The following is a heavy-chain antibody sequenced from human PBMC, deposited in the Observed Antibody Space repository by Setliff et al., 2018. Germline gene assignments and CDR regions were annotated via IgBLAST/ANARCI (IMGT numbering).Heavy chain of an antibody. Sequence: GASVKVSCKASGYPFTSNSMHWVRQAPGQRLEWIGYMDTGTGKKEYSQKFRDRVTIIRDTSATTAYVELHSLRSDDTAVYYCATGQHSGSWTLDQWGQGTLVTVSS. J-gene: IGHJ4*02. D-gene: IGHD6-13*01. CDR3: ATGQHSGSWTLDQ. CDR2: MDTGTGKK. CDR1: GYPFTSNS. V-gene: IGHV1-3*04.